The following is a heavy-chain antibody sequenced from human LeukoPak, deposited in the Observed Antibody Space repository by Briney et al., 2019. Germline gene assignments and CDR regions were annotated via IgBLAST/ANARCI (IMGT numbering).Heavy chain of an antibody. Sequence: SETLSLTCTVSGGSLNGYYWGWIRQPPGKGLEGIGYIHSSEGTAHNASLKSRLTISLDTSKNQFSLTLSSVTAADTAVYYCARHVYGEGMVVWGKGTTVTVSS. CDR2: IHSSEGT. V-gene: IGHV4-59*08. J-gene: IGHJ6*04. CDR3: ARHVYGEGMVV. CDR1: GGSLNGYY. D-gene: IGHD4-17*01.